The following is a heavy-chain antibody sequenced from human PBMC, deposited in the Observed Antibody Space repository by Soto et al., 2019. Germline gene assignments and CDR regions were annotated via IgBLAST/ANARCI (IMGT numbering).Heavy chain of an antibody. CDR2: ISGSGGST. CDR1: GFPFTIYA. V-gene: IGHV3-23*01. Sequence: GGSLRLACAASGFPFTIYAMTWVRQAQGKGLEWVSAISGSGGSTYYADSVKGRFTISRDNSKNTLYLQMNSLRAEDTAVYYCAKDRPNYLGSSYDWFDPWGQGTLVTVSS. J-gene: IGHJ5*02. CDR3: AKDRPNYLGSSYDWFDP. D-gene: IGHD6-13*01.